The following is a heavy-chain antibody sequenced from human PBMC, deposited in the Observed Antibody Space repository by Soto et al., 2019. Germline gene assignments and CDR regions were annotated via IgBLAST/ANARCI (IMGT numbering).Heavy chain of an antibody. J-gene: IGHJ4*02. Sequence: ASVKVSCKASGYTFTTYYMHWVRQAPGQGLEWMGIVNPTGDSPSYAQKFQGRVTMTRDTSTNTVYMELRSLRSEDTAIYYCARDGNYDSRGYYYSHRGQGTLVTVSS. CDR3: ARDGNYDSRGYYYSH. V-gene: IGHV1-46*01. CDR1: GYTFTTYY. D-gene: IGHD3-22*01. CDR2: VNPTGDSP.